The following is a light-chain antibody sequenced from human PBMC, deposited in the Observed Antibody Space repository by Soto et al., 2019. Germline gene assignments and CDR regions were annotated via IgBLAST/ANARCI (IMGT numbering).Light chain of an antibody. Sequence: DIQMTQSPSSLSASVGDRVTITCRASQSISSYLNWYQQKPGKAPKLLIYAASSVQSGVPSRFSGSGSGTDFTLTISSLQPEDFATYYCQQSYSTLRTFGQGTRWIS. V-gene: IGKV1-39*01. J-gene: IGKJ1*01. CDR3: QQSYSTLRT. CDR1: QSISSY. CDR2: AAS.